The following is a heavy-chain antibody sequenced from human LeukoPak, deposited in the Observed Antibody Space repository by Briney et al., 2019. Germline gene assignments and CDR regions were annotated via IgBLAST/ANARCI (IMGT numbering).Heavy chain of an antibody. CDR1: GGTFSSYA. CDR3: ARDGGYGGNSPEYFQH. J-gene: IGHJ1*01. CDR2: IIPIFGTA. V-gene: IGHV1-69*05. Sequence: ASVKVSCKASGGTFSSYAISWVRQAPGQGLEWMGGIIPIFGTANYAQKFQGRVTITTDESTSTAYMELSSLRSEDTAVYYCARDGGYGGNSPEYFQHWGQGTLVTVSS. D-gene: IGHD4-23*01.